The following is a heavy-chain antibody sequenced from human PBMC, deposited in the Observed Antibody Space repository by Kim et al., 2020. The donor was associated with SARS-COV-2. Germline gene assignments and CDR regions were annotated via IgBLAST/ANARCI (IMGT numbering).Heavy chain of an antibody. CDR3: ARQDYYDSSGPFFDY. V-gene: IGHV4-39*01. Sequence: SETLSLTCTVSGGSISSSSYYWGWIRQPPGKGLEWIGSIYYSGSTYYNPSLKSRVTISVDTYKNQFSLKLSSVTAADTAAYYCARQDYYDSSGPFFDYWGQGTLVTVSS. D-gene: IGHD3-22*01. J-gene: IGHJ4*02. CDR2: IYYSGST. CDR1: GGSISSSSYY.